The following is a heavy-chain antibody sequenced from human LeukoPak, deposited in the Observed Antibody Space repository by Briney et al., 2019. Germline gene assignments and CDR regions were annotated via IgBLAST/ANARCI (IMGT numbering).Heavy chain of an antibody. J-gene: IGHJ5*02. V-gene: IGHV3-7*01. CDR2: IKQDGSEK. CDR3: ASLNVYSSAYYYVPNWFAP. CDR1: GFTFSNYW. Sequence: PGGSLRLSCAASGFTFSNYWMSWVRQAPGKGLEWLANIKQDGSEKFYVDSVKGRFTISRDNAKNSLFLQINSLRADDTAVYYCASLNVYSSAYYYVPNWFAPWGQGTLVTVSS. D-gene: IGHD3-22*01.